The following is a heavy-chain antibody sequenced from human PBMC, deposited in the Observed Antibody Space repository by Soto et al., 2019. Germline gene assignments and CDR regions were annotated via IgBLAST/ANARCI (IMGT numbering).Heavy chain of an antibody. Sequence: SVKVSCKASGGTFSSYPISWVRQAPGQGLEWMGAIIPIFSSVNSAQKFQGRVTITADESTSTAYMELSSLRSEDTAIYYCARPRTAATTQGYDYWGQGTLVTVSS. CDR3: ARPRTAATTQGYDY. CDR2: IIPIFSSV. D-gene: IGHD1-1*01. CDR1: GGTFSSYP. J-gene: IGHJ4*02. V-gene: IGHV1-69*13.